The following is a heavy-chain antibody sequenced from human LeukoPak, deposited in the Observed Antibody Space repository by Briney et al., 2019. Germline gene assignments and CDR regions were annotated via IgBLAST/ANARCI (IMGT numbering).Heavy chain of an antibody. J-gene: IGHJ4*02. CDR2: INPSGGST. CDR1: GYTFTSYF. V-gene: IGHV1-46*01. CDR3: ARGTRDGYNPFDY. Sequence: ASVKVSCKASGYTFTSYFMHWVRQAPGQGLEWMGIINPSGGSTSYAQKFRGRATMTRDTSTSAVYMALRSLRSEDTAVYYCARGTRDGYNPFDYWGQGTLVTVSS. D-gene: IGHD5-24*01.